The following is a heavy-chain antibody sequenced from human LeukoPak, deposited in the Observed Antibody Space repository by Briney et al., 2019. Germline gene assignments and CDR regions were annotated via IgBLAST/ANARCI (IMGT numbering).Heavy chain of an antibody. Sequence: GESLRISCTGSGYSFTNYWITWVRQMPGKGLEWVGRIDPTDSYTNYSPSLQGHVTISVDKSSSTAYLQWSSLKASDTAMYYCGRRFYGDYAYDFWGQRTLVTVSS. CDR2: IDPTDSYT. CDR3: GRRFYGDYAYDF. CDR1: GYSFTNYW. V-gene: IGHV5-10-1*01. D-gene: IGHD4-17*01. J-gene: IGHJ4*02.